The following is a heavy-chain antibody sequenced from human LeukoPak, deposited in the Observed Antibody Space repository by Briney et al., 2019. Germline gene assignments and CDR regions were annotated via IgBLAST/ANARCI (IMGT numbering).Heavy chain of an antibody. V-gene: IGHV3-7*05. CDR2: ITQDGSDK. CDR3: ARKWSSSWSSFDY. J-gene: IGHJ4*02. CDR1: GFTFSSYN. D-gene: IGHD6-13*01. Sequence: GGSLRLSCAASGFTFSSYNMDWVRQAPGKGLEWVAKITQDGSDKYYVGSVKGRFTVSRDNAQNSLYLQMNSLRAEDTAIYYCARKWSSSWSSFDYWGQGTLVTVPS.